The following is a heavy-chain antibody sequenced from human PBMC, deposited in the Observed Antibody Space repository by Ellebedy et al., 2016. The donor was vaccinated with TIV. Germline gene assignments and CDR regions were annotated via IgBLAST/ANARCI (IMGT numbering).Heavy chain of an antibody. Sequence: GESLKISCAASGFTFGDYYFSWIRQAPGKGLEWLSYISSNYIYTNYVDSVKGRFTISRDNTKNGLYLQMNDLRVEDSAVYYCVREGNRVRDAFDIWGQGTTVTVTS. CDR2: ISSNYIYT. V-gene: IGHV3-11*06. J-gene: IGHJ3*02. D-gene: IGHD3-10*01. CDR1: GFTFGDYY. CDR3: VREGNRVRDAFDI.